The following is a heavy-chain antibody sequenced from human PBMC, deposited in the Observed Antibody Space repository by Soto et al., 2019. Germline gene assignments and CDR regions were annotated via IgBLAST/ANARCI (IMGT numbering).Heavy chain of an antibody. CDR2: INAGNGNT. CDR3: ARDPTPSYCSSTSCYEPENWFDP. J-gene: IGHJ5*02. D-gene: IGHD2-2*01. CDR1: GYTFTSYA. V-gene: IGHV1-3*01. Sequence: ASVKVSCKASGYTFTSYAMHWVRQAPGQRLEWMGWINAGNGNTKYSQKFQGRVTITRDTSASTAYMELSSLRSEDTAVYYCARDPTPSYCSSTSCYEPENWFDPWGQGTLVTVSS.